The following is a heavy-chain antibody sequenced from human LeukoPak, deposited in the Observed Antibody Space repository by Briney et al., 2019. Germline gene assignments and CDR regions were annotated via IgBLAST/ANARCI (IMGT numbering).Heavy chain of an antibody. J-gene: IGHJ1*01. D-gene: IGHD3-22*01. CDR3: ARAPSEVGGYYPEYFRH. CDR2: IKSDGKT. V-gene: IGHV3-74*01. CDR1: GFTFSRYW. Sequence: GGSLRLSCEAPGFTFSRYWMHWVRQAPGKGLVWVSRIKSDGKTNYADSVKGRLTISRDNAKNTVSLQMNSLRADDTGVYYCARAPSEVGGYYPEYFRHWGQGTLVTVSS.